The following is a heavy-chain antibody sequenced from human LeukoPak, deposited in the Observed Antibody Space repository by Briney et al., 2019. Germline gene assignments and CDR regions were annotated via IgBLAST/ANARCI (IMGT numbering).Heavy chain of an antibody. CDR1: GGTFSSYA. D-gene: IGHD2-21*02. J-gene: IGHJ4*02. CDR3: ARSVYPRRHPRVAYCGGDCYSAIED. Sequence: SVKVSCKASGGTFSSYAISWVRQAPGQGLGWMGGSIPIFGTANYAQKFQGRVTITTDESTSTDYLELRRLRSEDTAVYYCARSVYPRRHPRVAYCGGDCYSAIEDWGQGTLVTVSS. V-gene: IGHV1-69*05. CDR2: SIPIFGTA.